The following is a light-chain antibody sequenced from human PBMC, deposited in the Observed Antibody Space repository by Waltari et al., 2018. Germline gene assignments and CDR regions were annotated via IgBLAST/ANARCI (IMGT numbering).Light chain of an antibody. CDR1: SSDVGFYNH. Sequence: QSALTQPASVSGSPGQSITISCTGTSSDVGFYNHVSWYQQHPGKAPKLMIYDVSERPSGVSNRFFGSKSGNTASLTISGLQAEDEAYYYCNSYAGSSSWVFGGGTKLTVL. CDR3: NSYAGSSSWV. J-gene: IGLJ3*02. CDR2: DVS. V-gene: IGLV2-14*01.